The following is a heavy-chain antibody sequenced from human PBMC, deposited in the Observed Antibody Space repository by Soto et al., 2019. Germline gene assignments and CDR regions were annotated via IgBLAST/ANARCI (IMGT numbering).Heavy chain of an antibody. CDR2: ISYDGSNK. J-gene: IGHJ4*02. V-gene: IGHV3-30*18. CDR1: GFTFSSYG. CDR3: AKDSSTRDIVVVPAAMVLDY. Sequence: GGSLRLSCAASGFTFSSYGMHWVRQAPGKGLEWVAVISYDGSNKYYADSVKGRFTISRDNSKNTLYRQMNSLRAEDKAVYYCAKDSSTRDIVVVPAAMVLDYWGQGTLVTVSS. D-gene: IGHD2-2*01.